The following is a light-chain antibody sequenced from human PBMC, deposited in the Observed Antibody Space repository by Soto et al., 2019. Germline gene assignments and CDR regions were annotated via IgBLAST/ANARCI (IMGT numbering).Light chain of an antibody. CDR3: QQYSSYPHT. V-gene: IGKV1-9*01. Sequence: IQLTQSPSSLSASLGDRVTITCRASQVIASYLGWYQQKPGKAPKLLIYGASTLQGGVPSRLSGSGSGTDFTLTIRSLQPDDSATYYCQQYSSYPHTFGQGTKLAIK. J-gene: IGKJ2*01. CDR2: GAS. CDR1: QVIASY.